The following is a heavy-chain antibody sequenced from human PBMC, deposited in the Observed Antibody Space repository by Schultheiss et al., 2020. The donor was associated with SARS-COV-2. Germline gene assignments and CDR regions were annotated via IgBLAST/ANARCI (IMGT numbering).Heavy chain of an antibody. D-gene: IGHD3-3*01. CDR3: ARTIRITIFGVVQYFDY. V-gene: IGHV4-30-4*08. J-gene: IGHJ4*02. CDR1: GGSISSSSYY. Sequence: SETLSLTCTVSGGSISSSSYYWGWIRQPPGKGLEWIGYIYYSGSTYYNPSLKSRVTISVDTSKNQFSLKLSSVTAADTAVYYCARTIRITIFGVVQYFDYWGQGTLVTVSS. CDR2: IYYSGST.